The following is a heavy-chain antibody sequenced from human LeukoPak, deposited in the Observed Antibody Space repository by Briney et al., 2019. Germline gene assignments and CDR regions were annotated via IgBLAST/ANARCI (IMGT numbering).Heavy chain of an antibody. V-gene: IGHV3-21*01. Sequence: GGSLRLSCVASGFTFTIYGMSWVRQAPGKGLEWVSSISSSSSYIYYADSVKGRFTISRDNAKNSLYLQMNSLRAEDTAVYYCARMERKTGTGDAFDIWGQGTMVTVSS. CDR2: ISSSSSYI. CDR1: GFTFTIYG. CDR3: ARMERKTGTGDAFDI. D-gene: IGHD1-1*01. J-gene: IGHJ3*02.